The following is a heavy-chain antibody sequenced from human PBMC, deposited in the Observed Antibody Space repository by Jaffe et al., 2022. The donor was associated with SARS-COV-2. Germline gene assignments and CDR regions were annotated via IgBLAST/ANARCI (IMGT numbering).Heavy chain of an antibody. Sequence: QVQLVESGGGVVQPGRSLRLSCAASGFTFSSYGMHWVRQAPGKGLEWVAVISYDGSNKYYADSVKGRFTISRDNSKNTLYLQMNSLRAEDTAVYYCAKDMQRYCSSTSCYGGHYYGMDVWGQGTTVTVSS. D-gene: IGHD2-2*01. CDR2: ISYDGSNK. CDR3: AKDMQRYCSSTSCYGGHYYGMDV. CDR1: GFTFSSYG. J-gene: IGHJ6*02. V-gene: IGHV3-30*18.